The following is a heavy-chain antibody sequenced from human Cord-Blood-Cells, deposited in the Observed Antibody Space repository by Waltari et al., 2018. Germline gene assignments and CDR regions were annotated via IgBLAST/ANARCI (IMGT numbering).Heavy chain of an antibody. D-gene: IGHD3-3*01. J-gene: IGHJ6*03. V-gene: IGHV2-26*01. CDR1: GFSLSNARMG. CDR3: ARITYYDFWSGYYLYYYYMDV. CDR2: IFSNDEK. Sequence: QVTLKESGPVLVKPTETLTLTCTVSGFSLSNARMGVSWIRQPPGKALEWLAHIFSNDEKSYSTSLKSRLTISKDTSKSQVVLTMTNMDPVDTATYYCARITYYDFWSGYYLYYYYMDVWGKGTTVTVSS.